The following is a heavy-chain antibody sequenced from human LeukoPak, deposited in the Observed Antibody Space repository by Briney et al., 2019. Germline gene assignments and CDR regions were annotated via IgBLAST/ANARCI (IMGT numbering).Heavy chain of an antibody. Sequence: KPSQTLSLTCTVSGGSISSGSYYWSWIRQPAGKGLEWIGRIYTSGSTNYNPSLKSRVTISVDTSKNQFSLKLSSVTAADTAVYYCARAGGCDFWSGYCLDYWGQGTLVTVSS. CDR3: ARAGGCDFWSGYCLDY. J-gene: IGHJ4*02. CDR2: IYTSGST. D-gene: IGHD3-3*01. CDR1: GGSISSGSYY. V-gene: IGHV4-61*02.